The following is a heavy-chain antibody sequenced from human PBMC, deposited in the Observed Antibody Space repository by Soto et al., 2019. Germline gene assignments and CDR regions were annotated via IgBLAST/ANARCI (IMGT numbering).Heavy chain of an antibody. V-gene: IGHV4-34*01. Sequence: PSETLSLTCAVYGGSFSGWYWNWIRQSPGKGLEWIGEINHSGNTNSNPSLASRVTISVDKSKNQFSLKLTSVTAADAAVYYCGRGGRTTRTLDSWGQGTLVTVSS. CDR2: INHSGNT. J-gene: IGHJ5*01. D-gene: IGHD1-1*01. CDR3: GRGGRTTRTLDS. CDR1: GGSFSGWY.